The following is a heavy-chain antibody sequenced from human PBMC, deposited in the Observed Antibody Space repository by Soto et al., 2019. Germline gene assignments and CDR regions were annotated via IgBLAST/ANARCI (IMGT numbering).Heavy chain of an antibody. Sequence: PSETLSLTCAVSGGSIIINYWWSWVRQSPGKGLEWIGEIYHIGSTNYNPSLKSRVTISVDKSKNQFSLKLSSVTAADTAVYYCARLKRGSNYYDLGVWGQGTTVTVSS. CDR3: ARLKRGSNYYDLGV. CDR1: GGSIIINYW. CDR2: IYHIGST. J-gene: IGHJ6*02. V-gene: IGHV4-4*02. D-gene: IGHD3-16*01.